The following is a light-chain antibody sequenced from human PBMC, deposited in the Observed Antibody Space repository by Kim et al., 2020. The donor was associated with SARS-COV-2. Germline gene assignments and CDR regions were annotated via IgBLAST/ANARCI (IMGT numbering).Light chain of an antibody. J-gene: IGKJ4*01. CDR3: QQYGSSPLT. CDR2: GAS. Sequence: SPGERAPLTCRASQCVRSSSLAWYQQKPGQAPRLLIYGASSRATGIPDRFSGSGSGTDFTLTISRLEPEDFAVYYCQQYGSSPLTFGGGTKVDIK. V-gene: IGKV3-20*01. CDR1: QCVRSSS.